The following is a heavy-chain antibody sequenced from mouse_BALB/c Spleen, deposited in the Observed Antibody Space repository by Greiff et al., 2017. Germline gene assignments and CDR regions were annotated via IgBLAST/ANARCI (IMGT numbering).Heavy chain of an antibody. CDR1: GYSFTSYY. D-gene: IGHD2-1*01. V-gene: IGHV1S135*01. CDR2: IDPFNGGT. CDR3: ARGGNAAWFAY. Sequence: EVKLQESGPELMKPGASVKISCKASGYSFTSYYMHWVKQSHGKSLEWIGYIDPFNGGTSYNQKFKGKATLTVDKSSSTAYMHLSSLTSEDSAVYYCARGGNAAWFAYWGQGTLVTVSA. J-gene: IGHJ3*01.